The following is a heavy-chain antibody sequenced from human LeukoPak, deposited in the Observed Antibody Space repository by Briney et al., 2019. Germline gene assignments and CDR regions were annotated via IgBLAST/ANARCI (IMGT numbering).Heavy chain of an antibody. CDR3: ARGVRDSSGYSEYYFDY. D-gene: IGHD3-22*01. CDR2: INHSGST. V-gene: IGHV4-34*01. Sequence: PSETLSLTCAVYGGSFSGYYWSWIRQPPGKGLEWIGEINHSGSTNYNPSLKSRVTISVDTSKNQFSLKLSSVTAADTAVYYCARGVRDSSGYSEYYFDYWGQGTLVTVSS. J-gene: IGHJ4*02. CDR1: GGSFSGYY.